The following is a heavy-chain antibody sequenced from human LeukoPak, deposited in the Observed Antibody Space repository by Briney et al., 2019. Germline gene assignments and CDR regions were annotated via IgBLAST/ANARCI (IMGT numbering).Heavy chain of an antibody. CDR2: IYYSGTT. J-gene: IGHJ4*02. CDR1: GGSISSGGYY. CDR3: ARSGTVTTWNY. Sequence: SETLSLTCTVSGGSISSGGYYWSWIRQHPGKGLEWIGCIYYSGTTCYHPSLTSRVAISVYTSKNQFSLKLSSVTAADTAVYYCARSGTVTTWNYWGQGTLVTVSS. D-gene: IGHD4-17*01. V-gene: IGHV4-31*03.